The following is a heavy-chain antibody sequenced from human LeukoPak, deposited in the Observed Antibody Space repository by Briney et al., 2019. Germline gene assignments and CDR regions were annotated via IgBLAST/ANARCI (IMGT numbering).Heavy chain of an antibody. D-gene: IGHD2-15*01. V-gene: IGHV3-23*01. CDR2: ISGSGGST. J-gene: IGHJ4*02. CDR1: GFTFSSYA. CDR3: AKVSRSGGSPQNLFDY. Sequence: GGSLRLSCAASGFTFSSYAMSWVRQAPGKGLEWVSAISGSGGSTYYADSVKGRFTISRDNSKNTLYLQMNSLRAEDTAVYYCAKVSRSGGSPQNLFDYWGQGTLVTVSS.